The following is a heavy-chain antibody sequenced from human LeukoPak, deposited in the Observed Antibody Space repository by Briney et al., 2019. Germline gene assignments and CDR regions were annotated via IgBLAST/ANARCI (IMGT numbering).Heavy chain of an antibody. D-gene: IGHD4-17*01. J-gene: IGHJ4*02. Sequence: GESLKISCQGSGYSFTNYWIGWVRQMPGKGLEWMGVIFPGDSETKYSPAFQGQVTISADKSISTAYLQWSSLKASDTAMYYCARHLGYGDYQIKNWGQGTLVTVSS. V-gene: IGHV5-51*01. CDR2: IFPGDSET. CDR1: GYSFTNYW. CDR3: ARHLGYGDYQIKN.